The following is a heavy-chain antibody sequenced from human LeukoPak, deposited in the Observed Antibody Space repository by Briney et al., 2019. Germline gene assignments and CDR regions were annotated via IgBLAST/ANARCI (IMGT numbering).Heavy chain of an antibody. J-gene: IGHJ3*02. D-gene: IGHD7-27*01. V-gene: IGHV3-23*01. CDR3: AKYTGRRAFDM. Sequence: GGSLRLSCAASGVTLSTYAMSWARQAPGKGLEWVSGISSSGSGDNTYYADSVKGRFTISRDNSKNTLYLQMNSLRAEDTAVYYCAKYTGRRAFDMWGQGTMVTVSS. CDR1: GVTLSTYA. CDR2: ISSSGSGDNT.